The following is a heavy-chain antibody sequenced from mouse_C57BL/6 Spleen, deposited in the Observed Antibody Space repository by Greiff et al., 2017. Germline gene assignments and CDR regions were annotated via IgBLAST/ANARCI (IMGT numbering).Heavy chain of an antibody. CDR3: SREGDYEGGAFAY. Sequence: EVKLVESGGGLVQSGRSLRLSCATSGFTFSDFYMEWVRQAPGKGLEWIAASRNKANDYTTEYSASVKGRFIVSRDTSQSILYLQMNALRAEDTAIYYCSREGDYEGGAFAYWGQGTLVTVSA. J-gene: IGHJ3*01. V-gene: IGHV7-1*01. CDR1: GFTFSDFY. D-gene: IGHD2-4*01. CDR2: SRNKANDYTT.